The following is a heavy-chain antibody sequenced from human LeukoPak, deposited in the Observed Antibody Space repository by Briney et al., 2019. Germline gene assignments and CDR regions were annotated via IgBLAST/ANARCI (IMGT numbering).Heavy chain of an antibody. J-gene: IGHJ4*02. CDR3: AQDRQLTLDH. CDR1: GFIFSNYG. CDR2: IGNNRVTK. D-gene: IGHD2-2*01. Sequence: PGGSLRLSCAASGFIFSNYGMHWVRQAPGKGLEWVAFIGNNRVTKHYADAVRGRFTISRDNAKNAVFLQMNSLRVEDSAVYYCAQDRQLTLDHRGQGTLITASS. V-gene: IGHV3-30*02.